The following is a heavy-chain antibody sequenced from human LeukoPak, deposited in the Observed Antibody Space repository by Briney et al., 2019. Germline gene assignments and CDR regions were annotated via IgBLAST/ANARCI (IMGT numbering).Heavy chain of an antibody. CDR3: ARVALSRFGF. J-gene: IGHJ4*02. V-gene: IGHV3-23*01. CDR2: FRGSGGST. Sequence: GGSLRLSCAASGFIFSNYAMSWVRQAPGKGLQWVSAFRGSGGSTYYADSVKVRFTISRDNSTNTLYLQTNSLRAEDTAVYYCARVALSRFGFWGQGTLVTVSS. CDR1: GFIFSNYA. D-gene: IGHD2/OR15-2a*01.